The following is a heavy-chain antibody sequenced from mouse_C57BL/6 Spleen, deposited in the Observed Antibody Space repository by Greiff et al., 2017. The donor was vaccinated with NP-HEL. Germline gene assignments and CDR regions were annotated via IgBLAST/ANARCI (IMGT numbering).Heavy chain of an antibody. CDR3: ARVGIYYGNYAWFAY. Sequence: QVQLQQPGTELVKPGASVKLSCKASGYTFTSYWMHWVKQRPGQGLEWIGNINPSNGGTNYNEKFKSKATLTVDKSSSTAYMQLSSLTSEDSAVYYCARVGIYYGNYAWFAYWGQGTLVTVSA. J-gene: IGHJ3*01. CDR1: GYTFTSYW. CDR2: INPSNGGT. D-gene: IGHD2-1*01. V-gene: IGHV1-53*01.